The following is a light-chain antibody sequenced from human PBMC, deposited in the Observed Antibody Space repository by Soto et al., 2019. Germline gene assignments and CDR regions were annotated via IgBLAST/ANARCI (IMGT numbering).Light chain of an antibody. CDR2: AAS. CDR3: QQYSRSPPT. Sequence: DIQMTQSPSSLSASVGDRVTITCRASQSISSYLNWYQQKPGKAPKLLIYAASSLQSGVPSRFSGSGSGTDFTLTISRLEPEDFAVYYCQQYSRSPPTFGHGTKVDIK. CDR1: QSISSY. J-gene: IGKJ1*01. V-gene: IGKV1-39*01.